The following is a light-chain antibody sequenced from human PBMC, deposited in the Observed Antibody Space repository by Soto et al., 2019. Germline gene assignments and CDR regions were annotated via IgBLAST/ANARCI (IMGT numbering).Light chain of an antibody. CDR2: GNN. Sequence: QSVLTQPPSVSGAPGQRVTISCTGSSSNIGAGYDVHWYQQLPGTAPKLLIYGNNNRPSGVPDRFSGSKSGTSASLAITGLQAEDEAYYYCQSHDSSLSTYNYVFGTGTMVTVL. CDR3: QSHDSSLSTYNYV. CDR1: SSNIGAGYD. J-gene: IGLJ1*01. V-gene: IGLV1-40*01.